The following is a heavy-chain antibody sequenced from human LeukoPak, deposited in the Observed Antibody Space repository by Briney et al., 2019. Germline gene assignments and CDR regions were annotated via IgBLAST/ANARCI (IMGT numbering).Heavy chain of an antibody. J-gene: IGHJ4*02. V-gene: IGHV3-21*01. Sequence: GGSLRLSCAASGFTFSTYSMNWVRQAPGKGLEWVSSISSSSDYIFYADSLKGRFTISRDNAKNSLYLQMNSLRAEDTAVYYCAREWPQALDYWGQGTLVTVSS. CDR1: GFTFSTYS. D-gene: IGHD5-24*01. CDR2: ISSSSDYI. CDR3: AREWPQALDY.